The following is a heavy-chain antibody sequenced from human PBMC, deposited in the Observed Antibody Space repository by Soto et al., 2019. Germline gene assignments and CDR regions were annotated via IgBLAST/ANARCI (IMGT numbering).Heavy chain of an antibody. V-gene: IGHV4-59*01. J-gene: IGHJ5*02. Sequence: SETLSLTCSVSGDPISNSFWSWIRQPPGKGLQWIGDIDYTGRTNYNPSLKSRVTISVDMSKKQFSLELSSVTAADTAVYYCARARMYYYDTTGYFYFDPWGQGTRVTVSS. CDR1: GDPISNSF. CDR2: IDYTGRT. D-gene: IGHD3-22*01. CDR3: ARARMYYYDTTGYFYFDP.